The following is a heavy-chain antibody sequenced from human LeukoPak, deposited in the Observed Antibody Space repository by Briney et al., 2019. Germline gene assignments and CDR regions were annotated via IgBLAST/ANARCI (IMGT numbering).Heavy chain of an antibody. Sequence: SQTLSLTCTVSGGSISSGGYYWSWIRQHPGKGLEWIGYIYYSGSTYYNPSLKSRVTISVDTSKNQFSLKLSSVMAADTAVYYCAVLWFGESVNNWFDPWGQGTLVTVSS. V-gene: IGHV4-31*03. CDR2: IYYSGST. J-gene: IGHJ5*02. CDR3: AVLWFGESVNNWFDP. D-gene: IGHD3-10*01. CDR1: GGSISSGGYY.